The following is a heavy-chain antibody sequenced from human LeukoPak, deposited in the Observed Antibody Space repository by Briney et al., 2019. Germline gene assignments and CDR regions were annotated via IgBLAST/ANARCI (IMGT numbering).Heavy chain of an antibody. J-gene: IGHJ4*02. CDR3: ATDLTYYYDSSGYWGGY. D-gene: IGHD3-22*01. CDR2: FDPEDGET. Sequence: ASVKVSCKVSGYTLTELSMHWVRQAPGKGLEWMGGFDPEDGETIYAQKFQGRVTMTEDTSTDTAYMELSSLRSEDTAVYYCATDLTYYYDSSGYWGGYWGQGTLVTVSS. V-gene: IGHV1-24*01. CDR1: GYTLTELS.